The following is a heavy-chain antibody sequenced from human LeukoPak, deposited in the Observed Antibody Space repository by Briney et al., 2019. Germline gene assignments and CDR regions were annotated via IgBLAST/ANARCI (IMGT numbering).Heavy chain of an antibody. D-gene: IGHD6-13*01. Sequence: ASVKVSCKASGYTFTSYYMHWVRQAPGQGLEWMGIINPSGGSTSYAQKFQGRVTMTRDMSTSTVYMELSSLRSEDTTVYYCAREQAAAAFDYWGQGTLVTVSS. CDR3: AREQAAAAFDY. CDR1: GYTFTSYY. J-gene: IGHJ4*02. V-gene: IGHV1-46*01. CDR2: INPSGGST.